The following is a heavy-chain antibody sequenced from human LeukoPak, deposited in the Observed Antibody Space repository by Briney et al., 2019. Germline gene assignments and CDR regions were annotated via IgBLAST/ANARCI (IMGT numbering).Heavy chain of an antibody. CDR1: GYTLTELS. CDR3: ATTAGPVKISNRGNWFDP. D-gene: IGHD6-25*01. J-gene: IGHJ5*02. CDR2: FDPEDGET. V-gene: IGHV1-24*01. Sequence: ASVKVSCKVSGYTLTELSMHWVRQAPGKGLEWMGGFDPEDGETIYAQKFQGRVTMTEDTSTDTAYMELSSLRSEDTAVYYCATTAGPVKISNRGNWFDPWGQGTLVTVSS.